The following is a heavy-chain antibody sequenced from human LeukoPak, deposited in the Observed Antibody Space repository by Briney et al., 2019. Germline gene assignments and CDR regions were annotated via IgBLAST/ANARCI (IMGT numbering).Heavy chain of an antibody. J-gene: IGHJ5*02. CDR2: IKQDGSER. Sequence: GGSLRLSCEASGVTFSTFWMTWVRQVPGKGLEWVANIKQDGSERNYVDSVKGRFTISRDNAKNSLYLQMNSLRAEDTAVYYCARGASSSPWGQGTLVTVSS. D-gene: IGHD6-13*01. CDR3: ARGASSSP. V-gene: IGHV3-7*03. CDR1: GVTFSTFW.